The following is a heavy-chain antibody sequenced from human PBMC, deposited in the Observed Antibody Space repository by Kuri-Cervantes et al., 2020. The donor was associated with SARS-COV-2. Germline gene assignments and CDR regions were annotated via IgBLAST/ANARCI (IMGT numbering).Heavy chain of an antibody. CDR3: ARGGGAIAADDY. V-gene: IGHV3-23*01. D-gene: IGHD6-13*01. J-gene: IGHJ4*02. Sequence: GGSLRLSCAASGFTFSSYAMSWVRQAPGKGLEWVSAISSSSYIYYADSVKGRFTISRDNSKNTLYLQMNSLRAEDTAVYYCARGGGAIAADDYWGQGTLVTVSS. CDR2: ISSSSYI. CDR1: GFTFSSYA.